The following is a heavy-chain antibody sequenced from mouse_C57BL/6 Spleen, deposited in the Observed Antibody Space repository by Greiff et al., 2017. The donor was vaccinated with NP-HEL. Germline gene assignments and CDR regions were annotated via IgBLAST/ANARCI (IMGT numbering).Heavy chain of an antibody. CDR2: IYPGSGNT. J-gene: IGHJ2*01. CDR1: GYPFTDYY. Sequence: VQLQQSGAELVRPGASVKLSCKASGYPFTDYYINWVKQRPGQGLEWIARIYPGSGNTYYNEKFKGKATLTAEKSSSTAYRQLSSLTSEDSAVYFCARDDDWGQGTTLTVSS. CDR3: ARDDD. V-gene: IGHV1-76*01.